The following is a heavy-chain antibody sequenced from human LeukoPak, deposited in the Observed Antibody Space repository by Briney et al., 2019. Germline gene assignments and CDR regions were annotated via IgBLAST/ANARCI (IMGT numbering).Heavy chain of an antibody. Sequence: PGRSLRLSCAASGFTFSSYTMHWVRQAPGKGLEWVAFISCNGTNKYYADSVKGRFTISRDNSKNTLYLQMNSLRPEDTAVYYCARAPTPMTTVTTLGYWGQGTLVTVSS. CDR1: GFTFSSYT. J-gene: IGHJ4*02. CDR2: ISCNGTNK. V-gene: IGHV3-30-3*01. D-gene: IGHD4-17*01. CDR3: ARAPTPMTTVTTLGY.